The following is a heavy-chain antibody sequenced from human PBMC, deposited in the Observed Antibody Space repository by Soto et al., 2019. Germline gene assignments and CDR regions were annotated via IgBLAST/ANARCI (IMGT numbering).Heavy chain of an antibody. CDR1: GFNFSDFY. CDR2: ISSTSTYT. V-gene: IGHV3-11*06. Sequence: QVKLVESGGGLVEPGGSLRHSCTATGFNFSDFYMSWLRQAPGKGLEWISYISSTSTYTNYADSVQGRFTISRDNSKQSLYLQLHNLRAGDSAVYYCARDHYEILTGSGWFGPWGLGTLVTVSS. J-gene: IGHJ5*02. D-gene: IGHD3-9*01. CDR3: ARDHYEILTGSGWFGP.